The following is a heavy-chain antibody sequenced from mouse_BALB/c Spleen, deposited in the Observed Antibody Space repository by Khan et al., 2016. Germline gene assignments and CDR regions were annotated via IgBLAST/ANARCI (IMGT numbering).Heavy chain of an antibody. V-gene: IGHV5-6-5*01. J-gene: IGHJ3*01. D-gene: IGHD2-4*01. CDR3: ARCRGIYYDYDGFAY. CDR1: GFTFSSYA. CDR2: ISSGGST. Sequence: ELVESGGGLVKPGGSLKLSCAASGFTFSSYAMSWVRQTPEKRLEWVASISSGGSTYYPDSVKGRFTISRDNARNIMYLQMSSLRSEDTAMYYFARCRGIYYDYDGFAYWCQGTLVTVSA.